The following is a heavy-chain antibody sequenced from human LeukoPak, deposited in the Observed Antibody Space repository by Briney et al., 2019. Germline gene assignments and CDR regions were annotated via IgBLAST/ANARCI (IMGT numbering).Heavy chain of an antibody. Sequence: ASVKVSRKASGGTFSIYAISWVRQAPGQGLEWMGGSIPIFGTANYAQKFRGRVTITADKSTSTAYMELSSLRSEDTAVYYCARVGNSSGFDYWGQGTLVTVSS. CDR3: ARVGNSSGFDY. CDR2: SIPIFGTA. J-gene: IGHJ4*02. D-gene: IGHD6-19*01. V-gene: IGHV1-69*06. CDR1: GGTFSIYA.